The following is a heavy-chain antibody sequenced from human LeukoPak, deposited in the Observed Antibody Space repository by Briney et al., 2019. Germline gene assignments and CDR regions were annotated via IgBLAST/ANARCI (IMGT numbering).Heavy chain of an antibody. CDR2: INHGGST. V-gene: IGHV4-34*01. Sequence: PSETLSLTCAVYGGSLSAYYWTWIRQPPGKGLEWIGEINHGGSTNYNPSLKSRVTISIDTSKNQFSLKLSSVTAADTAVYYCARYLDYGGNSRVFQHWGQGTLVTVSS. D-gene: IGHD4-23*01. J-gene: IGHJ1*01. CDR3: ARYLDYGGNSRVFQH. CDR1: GGSLSAYY.